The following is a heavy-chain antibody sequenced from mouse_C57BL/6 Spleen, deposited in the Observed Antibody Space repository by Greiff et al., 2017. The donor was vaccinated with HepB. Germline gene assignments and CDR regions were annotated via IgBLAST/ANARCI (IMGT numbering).Heavy chain of an antibody. CDR2: IHPNSGST. J-gene: IGHJ3*01. Sequence: QVQLQQSGAELVKPGASVKLSCKASGYTFTSYWMHWVKQRPGQGLEWIGMIHPNSGSTNYNEKFKSKATLTVDKSSSTAYMQLSSLTSEDSAVYYCARGPGDWFAYWGQGTLVTVSA. CDR1: GYTFTSYW. CDR3: ARGPGDWFAY. V-gene: IGHV1-64*01.